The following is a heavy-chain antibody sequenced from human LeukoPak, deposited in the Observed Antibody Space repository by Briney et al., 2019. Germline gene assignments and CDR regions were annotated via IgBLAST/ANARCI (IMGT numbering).Heavy chain of an antibody. CDR1: GFTFSSYA. J-gene: IGHJ4*02. V-gene: IGHV3-23*01. CDR3: AKRGQLWKFDY. Sequence: QPGGSLRLSCAASGFTFSSYAMSWVRQAPGKGLKWVSTINDNGAGTYYADSVKGRFTISRDNSKNTLYLQMNSLRAEDTAVYYCAKRGQLWKFDYWGQGTLVTVSS. D-gene: IGHD5-18*01. CDR2: INDNGAGT.